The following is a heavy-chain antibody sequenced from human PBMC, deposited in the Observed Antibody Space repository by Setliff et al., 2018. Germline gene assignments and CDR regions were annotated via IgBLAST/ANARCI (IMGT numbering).Heavy chain of an antibody. V-gene: IGHV1-18*01. Sequence: ASVQVSCKASGYTLTSYGVTWVRQAPGQGLEWMGWIGVYSGNTYSAQRFQGRVSLTTDESTNTAYLELRGLRSDDTAVYYCMRLVRFCSRTVCQRTSGDEAWGQGTLVTVSS. D-gene: IGHD3-3*01. CDR3: MRLVRFCSRTVCQRTSGDEA. J-gene: IGHJ5*02. CDR2: IGVYSGNT. CDR1: GYTLTSYG.